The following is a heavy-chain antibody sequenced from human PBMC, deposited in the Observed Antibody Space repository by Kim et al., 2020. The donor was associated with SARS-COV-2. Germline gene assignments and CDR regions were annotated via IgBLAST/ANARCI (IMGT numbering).Heavy chain of an antibody. D-gene: IGHD3-10*01. CDR1: GFTFSSYA. CDR2: ISYDGSNK. CDR3: ARDKGLVRGVIKRGYYFDY. J-gene: IGHJ4*02. V-gene: IGHV3-30*04. Sequence: GGSLRLSCAASGFTFSSYAMHWVRQAPGKGLEWVAVISYDGSNKYYADSVKGRFTISRDNSKNTLYLQMNSLRAEDSAVYYCARDKGLVRGVIKRGYYFDYWGQGTLVTVSS.